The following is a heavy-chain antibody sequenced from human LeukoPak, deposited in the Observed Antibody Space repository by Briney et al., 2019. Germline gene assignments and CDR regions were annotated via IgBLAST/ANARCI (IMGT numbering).Heavy chain of an antibody. CDR2: INHSGST. V-gene: IGHV4-34*01. Sequence: SETLSLTCTVSGGSISGYYWSWIRQPPGKGLEWIGEINHSGSTNYNPSLKSRVTISVDTSKNQFSLKLSSVTAADTAVYYCARGTPTAGAFDIWGQGTMVTVSS. D-gene: IGHD6-13*01. CDR1: GGSISGYY. J-gene: IGHJ3*02. CDR3: ARGTPTAGAFDI.